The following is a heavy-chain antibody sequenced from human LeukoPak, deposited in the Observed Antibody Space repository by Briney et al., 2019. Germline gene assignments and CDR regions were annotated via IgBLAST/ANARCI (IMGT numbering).Heavy chain of an antibody. CDR2: IYYSGST. D-gene: IGHD6-19*01. Sequence: SETLSLTCTVSGGSINSYYWSWIRQPPGKGLEWIGYIYYSGSTNYNPSLKSRVTISVDTSKNQFSLKLSSVTAADTAVYYCARRASRIYSSGWYDTGDYFDYWGQGTLVTVSS. V-gene: IGHV4-59*08. CDR1: GGSINSYY. J-gene: IGHJ4*02. CDR3: ARRASRIYSSGWYDTGDYFDY.